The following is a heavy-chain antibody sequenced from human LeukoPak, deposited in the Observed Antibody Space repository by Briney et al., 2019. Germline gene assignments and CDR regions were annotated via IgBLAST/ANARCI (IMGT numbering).Heavy chain of an antibody. CDR1: GGSISSNTYY. D-gene: IGHD6-19*01. CDR2: IYYNGKT. CDR3: ARQMYSSGWYLAFDY. J-gene: IGHJ4*02. Sequence: SETLSLTCTVSGGSISSNTYYWNWIRQTPGKGLEWIGNIYYNGKTYYNPSLKSRVTISVDTSKNQFSLKLSSVTAADTAVYYCARQMYSSGWYLAFDYWGQGTLVTVSS. V-gene: IGHV4-39*01.